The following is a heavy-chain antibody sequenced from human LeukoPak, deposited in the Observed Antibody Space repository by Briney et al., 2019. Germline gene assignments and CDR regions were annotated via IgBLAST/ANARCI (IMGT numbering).Heavy chain of an antibody. CDR1: RFTFNKYG. Sequence: GGSLRLSCAASRFTFNKYGMHWVRQAPGKWLEWVAFIRYDGSNKYYADSVKGRFTISRDNSKNTLYLQMNSLRAEDTAVYYCARAPRGYDFWSGPYFDYWGQGTLVTVSS. CDR3: ARAPRGYDFWSGPYFDY. J-gene: IGHJ4*02. V-gene: IGHV3-30*02. CDR2: IRYDGSNK. D-gene: IGHD3-3*01.